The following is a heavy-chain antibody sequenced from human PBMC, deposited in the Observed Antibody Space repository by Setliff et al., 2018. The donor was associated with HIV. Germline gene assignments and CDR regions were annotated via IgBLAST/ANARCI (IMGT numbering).Heavy chain of an antibody. J-gene: IGHJ4*02. D-gene: IGHD3-22*01. CDR1: GFTFSGSP. Sequence: GESLKISCGASGFTFSGSPMHWVRQASGKGLEWVGRIKTEAEGYATAYAASVKGRFTISRDDSKNTAYLQMNSLKTVDTAIYYCTRPQYIYDNSDSDNWGQGALVTVSS. V-gene: IGHV3-73*01. CDR3: TRPQYIYDNSDSDN. CDR2: IKTEAEGYAT.